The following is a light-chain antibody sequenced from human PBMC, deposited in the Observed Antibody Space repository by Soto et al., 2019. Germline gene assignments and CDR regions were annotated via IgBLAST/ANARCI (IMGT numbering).Light chain of an antibody. CDR1: QTIGRY. V-gene: IGKV1-39*01. CDR3: QHYGTSPEVT. Sequence: DIQMTQSPSSLSASGGDRVTITCRASQTIGRYLNWYQQQPGKAPKLLIYAGSNLQSGVPSRFSGTGSGTDFTLTISRVEPEDFAVYYCQHYGTSPEVTFGQGTRLEIK. CDR2: AGS. J-gene: IGKJ5*01.